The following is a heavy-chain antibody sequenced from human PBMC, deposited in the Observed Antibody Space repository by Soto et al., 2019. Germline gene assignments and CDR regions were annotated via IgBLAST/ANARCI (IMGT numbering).Heavy chain of an antibody. D-gene: IGHD6-13*01. CDR2: IYYTGST. CDR3: ARDFVGGAGGMDH. CDR1: GVSISTEGSY. Sequence: QVHLQQSGPGLVKPSQTLSLTCTVSGVSISTEGSYWSWIRQHPGRGLEWIGNIYYTGSTHYNPSLKSRLTISVDTSQSQFSLTLTSVTAADTALYYCARDFVGGAGGMDHWGQGTLVTVSS. V-gene: IGHV4-31*03. J-gene: IGHJ4*02.